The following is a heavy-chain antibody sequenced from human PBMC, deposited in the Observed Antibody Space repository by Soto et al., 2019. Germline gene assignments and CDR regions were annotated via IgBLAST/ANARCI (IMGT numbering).Heavy chain of an antibody. Sequence: AAVKVSCKSSGYTFTSYGISWVRQAPGQGLEWMGWISAYNGNTNYAQKLQGRVTMTTDTSTSTAYMELRSLRSDDTAVYYCARQPLYCDSSHYYYGMAGWGQGTTVTVS. CDR3: ARQPLYCDSSHYYYGMAG. CDR1: GYTFTSYG. V-gene: IGHV1-18*04. D-gene: IGHD4-17*01. J-gene: IGHJ6*02. CDR2: ISAYNGNT.